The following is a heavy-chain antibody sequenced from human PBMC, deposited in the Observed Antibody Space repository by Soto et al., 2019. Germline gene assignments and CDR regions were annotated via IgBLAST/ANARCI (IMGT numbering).Heavy chain of an antibody. J-gene: IGHJ4*02. D-gene: IGHD3-9*01. CDR3: ARTILTGYYTRTYYFDY. CDR1: GGSISSYY. Sequence: SETLSLTCTVSGGSISSYYWSWIRQPPGKGLEWIGYIYYSGSTNYNPSLKSRVTISVDTSKNQFSLKLSSVTAADTAVYYCARTILTGYYTRTYYFDYWGQGTLVTVSS. V-gene: IGHV4-59*08. CDR2: IYYSGST.